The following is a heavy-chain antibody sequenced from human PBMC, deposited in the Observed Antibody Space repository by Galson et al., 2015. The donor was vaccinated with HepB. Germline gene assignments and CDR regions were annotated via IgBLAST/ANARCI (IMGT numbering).Heavy chain of an antibody. CDR1: GGTFSSYA. Sequence: SCKASGGTFSSYAISWVRQAPGQGLEWMGGIIPIFGTANYAQKFQGRVTITADESTSTAYMELSSLRSEDTAVYYCARDLRGVGALDYWGQGTLVTVSS. J-gene: IGHJ4*02. D-gene: IGHD1-26*01. V-gene: IGHV1-69*01. CDR3: ARDLRGVGALDY. CDR2: IIPIFGTA.